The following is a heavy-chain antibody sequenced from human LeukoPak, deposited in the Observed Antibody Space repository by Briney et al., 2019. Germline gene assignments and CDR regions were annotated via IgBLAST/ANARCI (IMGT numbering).Heavy chain of an antibody. D-gene: IGHD3-3*01. J-gene: IGHJ6*02. V-gene: IGHV4-34*01. Sequence: SETLSLTCAVYGGSFSGYYWSWIRQPPGKGLEWIGEINHSGSTNYNPSLKSRVTISVDTSKNQFSLKLSSVTAADTAVYYCARDSFGVVTYYYYGMDVWSQGTTVTVSS. CDR1: GGSFSGYY. CDR2: INHSGST. CDR3: ARDSFGVVTYYYYGMDV.